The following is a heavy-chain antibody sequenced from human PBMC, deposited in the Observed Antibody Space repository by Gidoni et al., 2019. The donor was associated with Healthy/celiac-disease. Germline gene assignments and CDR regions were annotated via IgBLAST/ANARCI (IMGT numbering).Heavy chain of an antibody. V-gene: IGHV4-4*07. Sequence: QVQLQESGPGLVTPSETLSLTSTVSGGSISSYSWSWTRQPAGKGLEWIGRSYTRGSTHNNPSLKSRVTTSVDTSKNQFSLKLSSVTAADTAVYYCAREGLIISPDAFDIWGQGTMVTVSS. CDR1: GGSISSYS. CDR3: AREGLIISPDAFDI. CDR2: SYTRGST. J-gene: IGHJ3*02. D-gene: IGHD3-10*01.